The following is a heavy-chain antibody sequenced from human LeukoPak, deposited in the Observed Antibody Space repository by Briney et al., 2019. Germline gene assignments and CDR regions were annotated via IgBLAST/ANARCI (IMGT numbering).Heavy chain of an antibody. V-gene: IGHV4-39*01. CDR2: IFYRGSA. CDR3: ARHRAYSSSSPFDY. J-gene: IGHJ4*02. D-gene: IGHD6-6*01. CDR1: GGSITGSSYY. Sequence: KPSETLSLTCTVSGGSITGSSYYWGWIRQPPGKGLEWIGSIFYRGSAYYNPSLKSRVTMSVDTSKNQFSLRLSSVTAADTAVYYCARHRAYSSSSPFDYWGQGTLVTVSS.